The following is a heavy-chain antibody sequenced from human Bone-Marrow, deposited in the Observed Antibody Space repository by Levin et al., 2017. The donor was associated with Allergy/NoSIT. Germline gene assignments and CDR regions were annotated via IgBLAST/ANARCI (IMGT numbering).Heavy chain of an antibody. CDR2: INHSGST. Sequence: SETLSLTCAVYGGSFSGYYWSWIRQPPGKGLEWIGEINHSGSTNYNPSLKSRVTISVDTSKNQFSLKLSSVTAADTAVYYCARGRYFWSGYYNVDYYYGMDVWGQGTTVTVSS. J-gene: IGHJ6*02. CDR3: ARGRYFWSGYYNVDYYYGMDV. D-gene: IGHD3-3*01. V-gene: IGHV4-34*01. CDR1: GGSFSGYY.